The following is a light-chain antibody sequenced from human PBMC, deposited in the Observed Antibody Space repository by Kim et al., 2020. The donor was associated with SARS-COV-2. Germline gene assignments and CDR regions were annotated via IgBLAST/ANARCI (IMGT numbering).Light chain of an antibody. V-gene: IGLV6-57*03. Sequence: GQTVTVPATRHSVIVSSTYLQWYRQRPGGAPTTVIYEDDKNPSGVPDRFSGSIDSSSNSASLTISGLKTEDEADYYCQSYGDTNQVFGGGTKVTVL. CDR2: EDD. J-gene: IGLJ2*01. CDR3: QSYGDTNQV. CDR1: SVIVSSTY.